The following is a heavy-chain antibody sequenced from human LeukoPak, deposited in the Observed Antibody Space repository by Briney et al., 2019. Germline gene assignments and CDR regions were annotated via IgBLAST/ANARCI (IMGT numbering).Heavy chain of an antibody. CDR2: IDQSGST. V-gene: IGHV4-34*01. J-gene: IGHJ4*02. Sequence: SETLSLTCAVYGGSFSGYYWSWVRQPPGKGPEWIGEIDQSGSTNYNPSLKSRVTITIDTSKNQFSLKLNSVTAADTAVYYCAINDGSGSYYKSDYWAQGTLVTVSS. CDR1: GGSFSGYY. CDR3: AINDGSGSYYKSDY. D-gene: IGHD3-10*01.